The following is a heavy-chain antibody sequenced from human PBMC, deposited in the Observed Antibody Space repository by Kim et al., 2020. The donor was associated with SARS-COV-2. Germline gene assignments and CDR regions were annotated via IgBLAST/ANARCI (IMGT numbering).Heavy chain of an antibody. Sequence: GGSLILSCAASGFTFSDSPMHWVRQASGKGLEWVGRIRSKVYSYATSYAASVKGRFTISRDDSESTAYLQMNSLKTEDTAVYYCTRIPGTTFAVWEAFDV. CDR1: GFTFSDSP. V-gene: IGHV3-73*01. CDR2: IRSKVYSYAT. J-gene: IGHJ3*01. CDR3: TRIPGTTFAVWEAFDV. D-gene: IGHD1-1*01.